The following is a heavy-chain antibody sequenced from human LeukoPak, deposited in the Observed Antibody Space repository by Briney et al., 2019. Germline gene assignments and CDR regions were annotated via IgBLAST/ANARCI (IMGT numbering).Heavy chain of an antibody. Sequence: SSEPLSLTRTVSDYSITSGYYWAWIRQPPGKGPEGIGSVFRSGSTSYNPSLRSRVSISVDTFNNHFSLNLTSVTAAETAMYYCARGHGSGWYYDWLHPGGQGTRVTVSS. CDR3: ARGHGSGWYYDWLHP. V-gene: IGHV4-38-2*02. CDR2: VFRSGST. J-gene: IGHJ5*02. D-gene: IGHD6-19*01. CDR1: DYSITSGYY.